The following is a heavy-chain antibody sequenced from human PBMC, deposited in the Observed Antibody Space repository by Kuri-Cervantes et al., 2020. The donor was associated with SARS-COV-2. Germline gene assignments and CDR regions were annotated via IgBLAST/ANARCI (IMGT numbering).Heavy chain of an antibody. J-gene: IGHJ4*02. V-gene: IGHV1-3*04. CDR3: ARVPRGAVLDYFDY. CDR1: GYTFTMFS. D-gene: IGHD5-12*01. CDR2: INTANGNT. Sequence: ASVKVSCKASGYTFTMFSINWVRQAPGQRPEWMGWINTANGNTKYSQKFQGRVTISRDTSATTAYMELSSLRSEDTAVYYCARVPRGAVLDYFDYWGQGTLVTVSS.